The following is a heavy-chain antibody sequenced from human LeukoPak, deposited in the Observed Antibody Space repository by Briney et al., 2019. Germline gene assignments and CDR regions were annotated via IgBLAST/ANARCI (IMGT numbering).Heavy chain of an antibody. J-gene: IGHJ3*02. CDR3: ARGSVVYYDSSGYYFDAFDI. D-gene: IGHD3-22*01. Sequence: ASVKVSCKASGYTFTSYGISWVRQAPGQGLEWMGWISAYNGNTNYAQKLQGRVTMTTDTSTSTAYMELRSLRSDDTAVYYCARGSVVYYDSSGYYFDAFDIWGQGTMVTVSS. CDR1: GYTFTSYG. CDR2: ISAYNGNT. V-gene: IGHV1-18*01.